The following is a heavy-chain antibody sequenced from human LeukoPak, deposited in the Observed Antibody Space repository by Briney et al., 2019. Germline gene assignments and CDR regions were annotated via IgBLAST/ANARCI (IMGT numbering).Heavy chain of an antibody. Sequence: SETLSLTCTVSGGSISTSSYYWGWVRQPPGTGLEWLGNIFYSGSTNYNPSLKSRVTISVDTSKNQFSLKLSPVTAADTAVYYCARDGGSGTKNAFDIWGQGTMVTVSS. CDR2: IFYSGST. J-gene: IGHJ3*02. CDR3: ARDGGSGTKNAFDI. D-gene: IGHD3-10*01. V-gene: IGHV4-39*07. CDR1: GGSISTSSYY.